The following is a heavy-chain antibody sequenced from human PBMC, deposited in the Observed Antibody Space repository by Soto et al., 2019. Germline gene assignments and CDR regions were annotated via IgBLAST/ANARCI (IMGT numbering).Heavy chain of an antibody. D-gene: IGHD5-12*01. J-gene: IGHJ5*02. CDR1: GGSISSYY. V-gene: IGHV4-59*01. CDR3: ARGYVDIVATYGGDDYGDYGGRLRRLNWFDP. CDR2: IYYSGST. Sequence: PSETLSLTCTVSGGSISSYYWSWIRQPPGKGLEWIGYIYYSGSTNYNPSLKSRVTISVDTSKNQFSLKLSSVTAADTAVYYCARGYVDIVATYGGDDYGDYGGRLRRLNWFDPWGQGTLVTVSS.